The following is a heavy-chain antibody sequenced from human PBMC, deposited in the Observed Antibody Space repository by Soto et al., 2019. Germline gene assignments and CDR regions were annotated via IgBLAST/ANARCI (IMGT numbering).Heavy chain of an antibody. V-gene: IGHV4-39*01. D-gene: IGHD1-7*01. CDR3: ARQNWNYVGIDY. CDR1: GDSLSSSTYY. Sequence: SSETQSLTCTVCGDSLSSSTYYLGWIRPPPGKGLEWIGSIYYSGSTYYNPSLKSRVTISVDTSKNQFSLKLSSVTAADTAVYYCARQNWNYVGIDYWGQGTLVTVSS. CDR2: IYYSGST. J-gene: IGHJ4*02.